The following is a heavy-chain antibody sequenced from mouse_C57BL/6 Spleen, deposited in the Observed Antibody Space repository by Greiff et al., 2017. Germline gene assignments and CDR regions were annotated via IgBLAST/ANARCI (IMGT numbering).Heavy chain of an antibody. D-gene: IGHD1-1*01. V-gene: IGHV5-17*01. Sequence: DVKLVESGGGLVKPGGSLKLSCAASGFTFSDYGMHWVRQAPEKGLEWVAYISSGSSTIYYADTVKGRFTISRDNAKNTLFLQMTSLRSEDTAMYYCARRSYYGLDYWGQGTTLTVSS. CDR1: GFTFSDYG. CDR2: ISSGSSTI. CDR3: ARRSYYGLDY. J-gene: IGHJ2*01.